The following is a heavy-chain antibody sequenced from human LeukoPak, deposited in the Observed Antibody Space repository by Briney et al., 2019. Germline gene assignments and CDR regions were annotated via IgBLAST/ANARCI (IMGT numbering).Heavy chain of an antibody. J-gene: IGHJ4*02. V-gene: IGHV4-39*07. CDR3: ATAASIAADY. CDR1: GGSISSSSYY. CDR2: IYYSGST. Sequence: AETLFLTCIWSGGSISSSSYYWGWVRQPPGKGLEWIGSIYYSGSTYYNPSLKSRVPIPVDTSKNQSSLKLSCVTAADTAVYYCATAASIAADYWGQGTLVTVSS. D-gene: IGHD6-6*01.